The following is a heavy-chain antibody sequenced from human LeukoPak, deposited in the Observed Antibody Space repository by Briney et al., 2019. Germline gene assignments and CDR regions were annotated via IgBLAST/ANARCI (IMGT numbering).Heavy chain of an antibody. D-gene: IGHD6-13*01. CDR3: AKDPHGSSWFGAQGQFDP. CDR1: GFTFSSYG. Sequence: PGGSLRLSCAASGFTFSSYGMHWVRQAPGKGLEWVAFIRYDGSNKYYADSVKGRFTISRDNSKNTLYLQMNSLRAEDTAVYYCAKDPHGSSWFGAQGQFDPWGQGTLVTVSS. V-gene: IGHV3-30*02. J-gene: IGHJ5*02. CDR2: IRYDGSNK.